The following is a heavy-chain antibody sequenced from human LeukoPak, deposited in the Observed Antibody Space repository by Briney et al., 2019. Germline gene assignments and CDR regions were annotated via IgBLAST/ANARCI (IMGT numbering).Heavy chain of an antibody. J-gene: IGHJ4*02. CDR3: ARDKDGYNPPLGY. Sequence: GGSLRLSCAASGFTFSSYGMSWVRQAPGKGLEWVSAISGSGGSTYYADSVKGRFTISRDNAKNTLYLQMNSLRAEDTAVYYCARDKDGYNPPLGYWGQGTLVTVSS. CDR2: ISGSGGST. D-gene: IGHD5-24*01. CDR1: GFTFSSYG. V-gene: IGHV3-23*01.